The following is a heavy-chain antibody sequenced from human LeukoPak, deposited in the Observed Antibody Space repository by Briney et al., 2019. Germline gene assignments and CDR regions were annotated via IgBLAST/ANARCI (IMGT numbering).Heavy chain of an antibody. Sequence: DPGGSLRLSCAASGFTFSNAWMSWVRQAPGKGLEWVSYISSSGSTIYYADSVKGRFTISRDNAKNSLYLQMNSLRAEDTAVYYCARGNLVQWEFLGAFDIWGQGTMVTVSS. CDR1: GFTFSNAW. J-gene: IGHJ3*02. V-gene: IGHV3-11*01. CDR3: ARGNLVQWEFLGAFDI. CDR2: ISSSGSTI. D-gene: IGHD1-26*01.